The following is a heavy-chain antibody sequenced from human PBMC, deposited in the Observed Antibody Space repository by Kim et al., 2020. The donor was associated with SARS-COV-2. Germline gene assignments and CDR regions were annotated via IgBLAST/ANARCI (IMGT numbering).Heavy chain of an antibody. CDR2: IYYSGST. J-gene: IGHJ6*02. CDR3: ARHHYDFVWGSYRYGMDV. CDR1: GGSISSYY. Sequence: SETLSLTCTGSGGSISSYYWSWIRQPPGKGLEWIGYIYYSGSTNYNPSLKSRVTISVDTSKNQFSLKLSSVTAADTAFYYCARHHYDFVWGSYRYGMDVWGQGTTVTVSS. V-gene: IGHV4-59*08. D-gene: IGHD3-16*02.